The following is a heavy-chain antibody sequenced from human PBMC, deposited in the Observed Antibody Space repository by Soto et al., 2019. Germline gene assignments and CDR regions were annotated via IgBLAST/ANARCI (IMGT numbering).Heavy chain of an antibody. CDR3: ARASYPITMVRGVTNWFDP. V-gene: IGHV4-30-2*01. Sequence: SETLSLTCAVSGGSISSGGYSWSWIRQPPGKGLEWIGYIYHSGSTYYNPSLKSRVTISVDRSKNQFSLKLSSVTAADTAVYYCARASYPITMVRGVTNWFDPWGQGTLVTVSS. D-gene: IGHD3-10*01. J-gene: IGHJ5*02. CDR2: IYHSGST. CDR1: GGSISSGGYS.